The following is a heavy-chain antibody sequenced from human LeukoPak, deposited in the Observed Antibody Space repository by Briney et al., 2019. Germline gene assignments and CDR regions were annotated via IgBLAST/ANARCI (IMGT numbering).Heavy chain of an antibody. V-gene: IGHV4-59*01. J-gene: IGHJ4*02. Sequence: SETLSLTCTVSGGSISSYYWSWIRQPPGKGLEWIGYIYYSGSTNYNPSLKSRVTISVDTSKNQFSLKLSSVTAADTAVYYCARRGYYYDSSHYYYFDYWGQGTLVTVSS. CDR2: IYYSGST. CDR1: GGSISSYY. D-gene: IGHD3-22*01. CDR3: ARRGYYYDSSHYYYFDY.